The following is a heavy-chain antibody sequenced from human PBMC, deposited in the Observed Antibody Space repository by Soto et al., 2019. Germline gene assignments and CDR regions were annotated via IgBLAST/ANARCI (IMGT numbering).Heavy chain of an antibody. D-gene: IGHD3-3*01. V-gene: IGHV1-8*01. CDR2: MNPNSGNT. CDR3: ARPGVVIRPADAFDI. Sequence: DSLKVCCRASGYTSARYDSNWMRQKTGQGLEWMGWMNPNSGNTGYAQKFQGRVTITADESTSTAYMELSSLRSEDTAVYYCARPGVVIRPADAFDIWGQGTMVTVSS. CDR1: GYTSARYD. J-gene: IGHJ3*02.